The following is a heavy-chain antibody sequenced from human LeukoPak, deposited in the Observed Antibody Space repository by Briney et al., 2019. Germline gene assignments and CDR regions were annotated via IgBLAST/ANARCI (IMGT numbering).Heavy chain of an antibody. CDR2: ISSSGSTI. Sequence: GSLILSCAAAGFTFSDYYMSVIRHAPGRGLEWVSYISSSGSTIYYADSVKGSFTTSRATAKTSMYLQMHSLSAEDTAVYYCASNLGEQPVFWFDPWGQGTLVTVSS. D-gene: IGHD3-16*01. CDR3: ASNLGEQPVFWFDP. CDR1: GFTFSDYY. J-gene: IGHJ5*02. V-gene: IGHV3-11*01.